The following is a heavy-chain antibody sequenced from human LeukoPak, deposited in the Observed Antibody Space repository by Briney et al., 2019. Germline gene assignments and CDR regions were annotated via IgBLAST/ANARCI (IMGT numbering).Heavy chain of an antibody. V-gene: IGHV3-9*01. CDR2: ISWNSGSI. Sequence: GGSLGLSCAASGFTFDDYAMHWVRQAPGKGLEWVSGISWNSGSIGYADSVKGRFTISRDNAKNSLYLQMNSLRAEDTALYYCAKDPSGSYPPDYYYMDVWGKGTTVTVSS. D-gene: IGHD1-26*01. CDR3: AKDPSGSYPPDYYYMDV. CDR1: GFTFDDYA. J-gene: IGHJ6*03.